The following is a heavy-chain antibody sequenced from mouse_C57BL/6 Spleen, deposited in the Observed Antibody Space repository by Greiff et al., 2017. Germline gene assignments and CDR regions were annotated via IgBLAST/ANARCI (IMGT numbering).Heavy chain of an antibody. CDR2: IYPGSGST. V-gene: IGHV1-55*01. CDR1: GYTFTRYW. J-gene: IGHJ3*01. D-gene: IGHD3-2*02. Sequence: QVQLQQPGAELVKPGASVKMSCKASGYTFTRYWITWVKQRPGQGLEWIGDIYPGSGSTNYNEQFKSKATLTVDTSSSTAYLQLSSRTSDDSAVYYCARRDSSGYNAYWGQGTLVTVSA. CDR3: ARRDSSGYNAY.